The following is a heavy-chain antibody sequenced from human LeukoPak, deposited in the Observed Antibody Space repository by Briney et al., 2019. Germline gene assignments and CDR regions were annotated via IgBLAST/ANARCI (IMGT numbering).Heavy chain of an antibody. CDR3: ARAEPGYSYGQYFDY. CDR2: INHSGST. V-gene: IGHV4-34*01. Sequence: SETLSLTCAVYGGSFSGHYWSWIRQPPGKGLEWIGEINHSGSTNYNPSLKSRVTISVDTSKNQFSLKLSSVTAADTAVYYRARAEPGYSYGQYFDYWGQGTLVTVSS. D-gene: IGHD5-18*01. CDR1: GGSFSGHY. J-gene: IGHJ4*02.